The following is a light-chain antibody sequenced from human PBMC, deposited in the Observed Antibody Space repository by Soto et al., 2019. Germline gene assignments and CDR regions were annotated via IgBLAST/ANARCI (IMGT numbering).Light chain of an antibody. CDR3: GSYTGSITYV. CDR2: EVT. CDR1: TSDVGGYNY. Sequence: QSALTQPASVSGSLGQSITISCTGTTSDVGGYNYASWYQQHPGKAPILMIYEVTNRPSGVSNRFSGSKSGNTASLTISGLQVEDEAEYYCGSYTGSITYVFGTGTKVTVL. J-gene: IGLJ1*01. V-gene: IGLV2-14*01.